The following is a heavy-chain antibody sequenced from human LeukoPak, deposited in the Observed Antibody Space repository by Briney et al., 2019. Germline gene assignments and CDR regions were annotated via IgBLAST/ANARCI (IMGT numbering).Heavy chain of an antibody. Sequence: PGGSLRLSCAASGFTFSSYGMHWVRQAPGKGLEWVALVSYDESDKYYADSVKGRFTVSRDNSKNTLYLQMNSLRTEDTAVYYCARDLANGYNPDTYWGQGTLVTVSS. CDR1: GFTFSSYG. V-gene: IGHV3-30*19. D-gene: IGHD5-24*01. CDR3: ARDLANGYNPDTY. J-gene: IGHJ4*02. CDR2: VSYDESDK.